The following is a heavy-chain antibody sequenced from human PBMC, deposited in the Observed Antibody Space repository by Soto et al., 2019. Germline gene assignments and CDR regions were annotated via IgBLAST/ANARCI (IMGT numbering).Heavy chain of an antibody. D-gene: IGHD1-7*01. CDR1: GFTFSSYW. V-gene: IGHV3-7*01. Sequence: ESGGGLVQPGGSLRLSCAASGFTFSSYWMSWVRQAPGKGLEWVANIKQDGSEKYYVDSVKGRFTISRDNAKNSLYLQMNSLRAEDTAVYYCARDGSGITGTTGYYYYDMDVWGKGTTVTVSS. CDR3: ARDGSGITGTTGYYYYDMDV. J-gene: IGHJ6*03. CDR2: IKQDGSEK.